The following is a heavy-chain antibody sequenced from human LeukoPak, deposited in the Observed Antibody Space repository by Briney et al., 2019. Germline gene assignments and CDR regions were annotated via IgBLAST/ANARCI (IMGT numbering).Heavy chain of an antibody. J-gene: IGHJ5*02. CDR1: GFTFNAYA. D-gene: IGHD3-3*01. CDR3: ARDWGDLLAFGP. Sequence: GGSLRLSCVASGFTFNAYAMHWVRQSPGKGLEWVAVVSYDGSNTNYADSVRGRFTVSRDNSKNTVYLELQSLTTDDPAVFYCARDWGDLLAFGPWGQGTLVIVSS. V-gene: IGHV3-30*03. CDR2: VSYDGSNT.